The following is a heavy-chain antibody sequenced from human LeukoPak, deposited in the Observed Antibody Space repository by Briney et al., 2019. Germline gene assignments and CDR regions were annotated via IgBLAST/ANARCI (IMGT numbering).Heavy chain of an antibody. CDR3: VSFLGESAS. D-gene: IGHD2/OR15-2a*01. Sequence: PGGSLRLYCVASGFTFRNYWMHWVRQLPGMGLVWVSDISADGSSTNYADSVKGRFTISRDNAKNTLYLQMNSLRAEDTAIYYCVSFLGESASWGQGTLVTVSS. J-gene: IGHJ5*02. CDR2: ISADGSST. CDR1: GFTFRNYW. V-gene: IGHV3-74*01.